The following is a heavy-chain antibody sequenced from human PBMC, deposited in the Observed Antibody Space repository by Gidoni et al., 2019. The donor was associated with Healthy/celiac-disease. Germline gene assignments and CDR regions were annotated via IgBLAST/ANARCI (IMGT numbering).Heavy chain of an antibody. CDR1: GFTFSSYA. Sequence: EVQLLESGGGLVQPGGSLRLSCAASGFTFSSYAMSWVRQAPGKGLEWVSAISGSGGSTYYADSVKGRFTIPRDNSKNTLYLQMNSLRAEDTAVYYCAKGVEKGTRGYYGMDVWGQGTTVTVSS. J-gene: IGHJ6*02. D-gene: IGHD3-16*01. CDR2: ISGSGGST. V-gene: IGHV3-23*01. CDR3: AKGVEKGTRGYYGMDV.